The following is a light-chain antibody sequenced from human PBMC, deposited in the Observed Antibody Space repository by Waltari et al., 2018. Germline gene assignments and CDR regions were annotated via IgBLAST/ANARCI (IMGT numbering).Light chain of an antibody. CDR1: ILGSKY. CDR2: QDI. CDR3: QALGSNRWV. Sequence: SSKLTQPPSVSVSLGQTASITCSGDILGSKYASWYQHKPGQSPLLVIYQDISRPSGIPERFSGSKSGNTATLAISGTQAMDDADYYCQALGSNRWVFGGGTKLTVL. J-gene: IGLJ3*02. V-gene: IGLV3-1*01.